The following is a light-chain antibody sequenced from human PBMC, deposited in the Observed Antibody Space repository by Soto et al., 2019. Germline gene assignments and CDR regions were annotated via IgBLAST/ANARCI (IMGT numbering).Light chain of an antibody. CDR2: TAS. V-gene: IGKV1-5*03. CDR3: QQYSSGWT. CDR1: QSVSTW. Sequence: IQMTQSPSTLSASVGDRVTITCRASQSVSTWLAWYQQKPGKAPNLLIYTASSLESGVPSRFSGSGSGTQFTLTINSLQPDDFATYYCQQYSSGWTFGPGTKVDVK. J-gene: IGKJ1*01.